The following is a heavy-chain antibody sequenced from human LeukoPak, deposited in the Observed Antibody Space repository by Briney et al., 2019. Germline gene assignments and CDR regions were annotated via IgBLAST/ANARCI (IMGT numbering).Heavy chain of an antibody. CDR2: LYSGGNT. CDR3: ANDDRSCWYRGFDP. V-gene: IGHV3-53*01. Sequence: GGSLRLSCAASGFSVSTDYISWVRQAPGKGLEWVSTLYSGGNTYYAGSVKGRFTISRDNSKNTVYLEMNSLRAEDTAVYYCANDDRSCWYRGFDPWGQGTPVTVSS. CDR1: GFSVSTDY. D-gene: IGHD2-15*01. J-gene: IGHJ5*02.